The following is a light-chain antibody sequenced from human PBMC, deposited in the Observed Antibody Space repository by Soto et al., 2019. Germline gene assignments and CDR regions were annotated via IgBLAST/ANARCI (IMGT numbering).Light chain of an antibody. CDR3: PQYNTYPYP. Sequence: DIQMTQSPTTLSASVGDRVTITCRASQSISGGLAWYQQKPGKSPKLLIYDAYTLESGVPSRFSGSGSGTEFTLTISSLQPDDFATYSCPQYNTYPYPFGQGTKLEIK. CDR2: DAY. J-gene: IGKJ2*01. CDR1: QSISGG. V-gene: IGKV1-5*01.